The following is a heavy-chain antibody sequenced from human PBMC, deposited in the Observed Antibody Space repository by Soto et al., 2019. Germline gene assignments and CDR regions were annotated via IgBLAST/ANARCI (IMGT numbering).Heavy chain of an antibody. CDR3: ARGSSNLDY. CDR1: GDFVASNSAA. Sequence: SQTLSLTCAISGDFVASNSAAWNWIRHSPSRSLEWLGRTYYRSRWYNDYPVSVISRITINPDTSKNQFSLHLNSVIPEDTAVYYCARGSSNLDYWGQGTLVTVSS. J-gene: IGHJ4*02. V-gene: IGHV6-1*01. CDR2: TYYRSRWYN.